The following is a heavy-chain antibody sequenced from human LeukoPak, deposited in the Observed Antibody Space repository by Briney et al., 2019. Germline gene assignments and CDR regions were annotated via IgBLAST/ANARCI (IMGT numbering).Heavy chain of an antibody. Sequence: SETLSLTCTVSGGSISSYYWSWIRQPPGKGLEWIGYIYYCGSTNYNPSLKSRVTISIDTSKNQFSLKLSSVTAADTAVYYCARQYSNNWYDDRGWFDPWGQGTLVIVSS. CDR3: ARQYSNNWYDDRGWFDP. CDR2: IYYCGST. V-gene: IGHV4-59*08. CDR1: GGSISSYY. J-gene: IGHJ5*02. D-gene: IGHD6-13*01.